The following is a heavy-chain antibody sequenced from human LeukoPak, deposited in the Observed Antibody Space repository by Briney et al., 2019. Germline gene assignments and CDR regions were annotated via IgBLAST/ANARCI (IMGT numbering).Heavy chain of an antibody. CDR3: ARDRDYGDYVFDY. CDR1: GFTFSSYS. V-gene: IGHV3-21*01. D-gene: IGHD4-17*01. Sequence: GGSLRLSCAASGFTFSSYSMNWVRQAPGKGLEWVSSISSSSYIYYADSVKGRFTISRDNAKNSLYLQMNSLRAEDTAVYYCARDRDYGDYVFDYWGQGTLVTVSS. J-gene: IGHJ4*02. CDR2: ISSSSYI.